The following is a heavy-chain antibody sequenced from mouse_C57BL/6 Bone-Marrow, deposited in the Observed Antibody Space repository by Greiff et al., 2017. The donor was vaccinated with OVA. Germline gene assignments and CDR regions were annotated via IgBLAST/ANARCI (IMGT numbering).Heavy chain of an antibody. CDR1: GYTFTSYW. CDR2: INPSNGGT. CDR3: ATGPAQATYYFDY. Sequence: VKLQQPGTELVKPGASVKLSCKASGYTFTSYWMHWVKQRPGQGLEWIGNINPSNGGTNYNEKFKSKATLTVDKSSSTAYMQLSSLTSEDSAVYYCATGPAQATYYFDYWGQGTTLTVSS. J-gene: IGHJ2*01. D-gene: IGHD3-2*02. V-gene: IGHV1-53*01.